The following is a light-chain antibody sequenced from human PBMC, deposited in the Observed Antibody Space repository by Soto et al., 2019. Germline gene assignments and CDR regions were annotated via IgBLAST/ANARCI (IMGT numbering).Light chain of an antibody. V-gene: IGKV3-15*01. J-gene: IGKJ2*01. CDR1: RSVSSE. Sequence: EIVMTQSPATLSVSPGERATLSCMASRSVSSELAWYQQKPGRAPRLLIYGASTRATGIPARFSGSGSWTEFTLTISSLQSEDCEVYYCQQYSNWPLYTFGQGTKVEIK. CDR2: GAS. CDR3: QQYSNWPLYT.